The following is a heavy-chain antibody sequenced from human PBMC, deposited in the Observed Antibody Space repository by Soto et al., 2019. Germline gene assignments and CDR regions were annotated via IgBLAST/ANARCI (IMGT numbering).Heavy chain of an antibody. CDR2: IIPLFGKP. D-gene: IGHD3-10*01. CDR3: ARDRDDYGSGNYYNRIDF. CDR1: GGIFSTYA. Sequence: QVQLVQSGAEVKKPGSSVKVSCKASGGIFSTYAISWLRQAPGQGLEWMGGIIPLFGKPNYAQRFQGRGTITADESTSTAYTELRRLGSEDTAVYYCARDRDDYGSGNYYNRIDFWGQGTLVTVSS. V-gene: IGHV1-69*01. J-gene: IGHJ4*02.